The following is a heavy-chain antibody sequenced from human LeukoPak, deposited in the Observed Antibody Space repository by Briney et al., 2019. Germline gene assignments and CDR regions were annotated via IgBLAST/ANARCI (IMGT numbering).Heavy chain of an antibody. V-gene: IGHV3-15*01. J-gene: IGHJ4*02. CDR2: IKSKVNGETR. CDR3: ARLSITTSLRLYYFDY. CDR1: GFTFSGAW. Sequence: PGGSLRLSCAASGFTFSGAWMSWVRQAPGKGLEWVGRIKSKVNGETRDYAAPVKGRFIVSRDDSMKTFYLQMSSLRASDTAIYYCARLSITTSLRLYYFDYWGQGTLVTVPS. D-gene: IGHD2/OR15-2a*01.